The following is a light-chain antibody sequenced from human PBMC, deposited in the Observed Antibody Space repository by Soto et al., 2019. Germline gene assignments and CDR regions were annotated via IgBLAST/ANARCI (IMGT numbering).Light chain of an antibody. CDR3: QKYDTAPLT. Sequence: DLQVTQSPSSLSASLGDRVSITCRASRDISNYLAWYQQKPGQVPRLLISGASTLHSGVPSRFSGSGSGTHFTLTITSLQPEDIATYFCQKYDTAPLTFGGGTKVEI. CDR2: GAS. CDR1: RDISNY. V-gene: IGKV1-27*01. J-gene: IGKJ4*01.